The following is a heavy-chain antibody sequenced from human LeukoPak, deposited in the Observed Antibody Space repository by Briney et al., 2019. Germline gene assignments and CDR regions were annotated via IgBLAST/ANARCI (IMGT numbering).Heavy chain of an antibody. J-gene: IGHJ4*02. D-gene: IGHD3-10*01. CDR1: GFTFSSYG. CDR3: ARGGSARFDY. Sequence: GGSLRLSCAASGFTFSSYGMHWVRQAPGTGLEWVAFIRYDGSNKYYADSVKGRFTISRDNSKNTLYLQMNSLRAEDTAVYYCARGGSARFDYWGQGTLVTVSS. V-gene: IGHV3-30*02. CDR2: IRYDGSNK.